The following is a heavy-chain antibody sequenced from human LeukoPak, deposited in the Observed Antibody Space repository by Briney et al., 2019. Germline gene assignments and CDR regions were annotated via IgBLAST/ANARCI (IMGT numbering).Heavy chain of an antibody. D-gene: IGHD6-6*01. Sequence: GGSLRLSCAASGFSIRNYYMSWVRQAPVKGLEWVSVIYSDGTTYYEDSLKGRITISRDNAKNSLYLQMNSLRAEDTAVYYCASGPLISYNSSTYPPFDYWGQGTLVTVSS. CDR1: GFSIRNYY. CDR2: IYSDGTT. V-gene: IGHV3-53*01. CDR3: ASGPLISYNSSTYPPFDY. J-gene: IGHJ4*02.